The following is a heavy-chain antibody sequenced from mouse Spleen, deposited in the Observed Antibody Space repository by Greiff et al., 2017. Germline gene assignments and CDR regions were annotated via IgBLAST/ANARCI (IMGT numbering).Heavy chain of an antibody. CDR1: GYTFSIYW. CDR2: IYPGSGST. Sequence: QVQLQQPGAELVKPGASVKMSCKASGYTFSIYWITWVKQRPGQGLEWIGDIYPGSGSTNYNEKFKSKATLTVDTSSSTAYMQLSSLTSEDSAVYYCARMGSSFDYWGQGTTLTVSS. D-gene: IGHD1-1*01. J-gene: IGHJ2*01. V-gene: IGHV1-55*01. CDR3: ARMGSSFDY.